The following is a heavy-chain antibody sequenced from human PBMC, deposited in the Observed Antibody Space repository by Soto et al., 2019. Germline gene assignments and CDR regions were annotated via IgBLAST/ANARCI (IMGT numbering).Heavy chain of an antibody. Sequence: EVQLVQSGAEVKKPGESLKISCKGSGYSFTSYWIGWVRQMPGKGLEWMGIIYPGDSDTRYSPSFQGQVTISADKSISTAYLQWSSLKASDTAMYYCARQYAGYSSSWYADYYYGMDVWGQGTTVTVSS. J-gene: IGHJ6*02. CDR3: ARQYAGYSSSWYADYYYGMDV. CDR1: GYSFTSYW. CDR2: IYPGDSDT. D-gene: IGHD6-13*01. V-gene: IGHV5-51*01.